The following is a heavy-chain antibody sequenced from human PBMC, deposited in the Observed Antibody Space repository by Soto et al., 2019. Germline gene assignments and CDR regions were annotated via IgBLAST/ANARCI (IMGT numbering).Heavy chain of an antibody. J-gene: IGHJ4*02. V-gene: IGHV4-59*01. D-gene: IGHD6-6*01. Sequence: AETLCLTCTVSGGSINDFYWSWIRQPPGKGLEWIGYIYYSGSTDYNPSLKCRVTISVDTSKNQFSLKLRSVTAADTAVYYCARVGGVAARTFDYWGQGTLVTVSS. CDR2: IYYSGST. CDR3: ARVGGVAARTFDY. CDR1: GGSINDFY.